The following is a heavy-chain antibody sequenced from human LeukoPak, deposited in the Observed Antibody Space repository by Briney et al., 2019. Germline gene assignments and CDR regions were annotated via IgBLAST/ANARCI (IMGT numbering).Heavy chain of an antibody. J-gene: IGHJ4*02. V-gene: IGHV3-30-3*01. CDR1: GFTFSIYA. Sequence: GGSLRLLRGACGFTFSIYAMHWVRQARGKALEYVAVLSYYGSNKYYADSVKGRFTISRDNSKNTLYLQMNSLRAEDTAVYYCARARLKAGELLFDYWGQGTLVTVSS. D-gene: IGHD1-26*01. CDR3: ARARLKAGELLFDY. CDR2: LSYYGSNK.